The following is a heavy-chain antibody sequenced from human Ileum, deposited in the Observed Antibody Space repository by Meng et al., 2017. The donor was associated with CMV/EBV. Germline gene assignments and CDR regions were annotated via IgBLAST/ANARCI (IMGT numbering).Heavy chain of an antibody. CDR1: GGSFSDYY. CDR3: ARGKRGIATRNFDF. CDR2: INHSGST. J-gene: IGHJ4*02. D-gene: IGHD6-6*01. V-gene: IGHV4-34*01. Sequence: AVYGGSFSDYYFSWIRQSPGKGLEWIGEINHSGSTNYNPSLKSHVTLSRDTSKNQFSLKLTSVTVADTGVYYCARGKRGIATRNFDFWGQGTLVTVSS.